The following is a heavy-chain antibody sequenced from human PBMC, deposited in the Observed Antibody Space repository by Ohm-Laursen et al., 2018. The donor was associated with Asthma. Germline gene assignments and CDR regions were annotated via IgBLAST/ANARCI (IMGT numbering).Heavy chain of an antibody. Sequence: SLRLSCTASGFTFSSYGMHWVRQAPGKGLEWLAVISCDGSDKKYADSVKGRFTSSRDDAKNTLYLQMDSLRPEDTAVYYCARDWGRCDGSGYSDFDYWGQGTLVTVSS. CDR3: ARDWGRCDGSGYSDFDY. V-gene: IGHV3-30*03. CDR2: ISCDGSDK. D-gene: IGHD3-22*01. CDR1: GFTFSSYG. J-gene: IGHJ4*02.